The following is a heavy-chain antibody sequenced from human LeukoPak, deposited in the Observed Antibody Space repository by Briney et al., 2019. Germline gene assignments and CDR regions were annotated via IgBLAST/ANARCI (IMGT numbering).Heavy chain of an antibody. CDR1: GCTFDSYC. Sequence: GGSLSLSCAASGCTFDSYCMSWLRQAPGKGLEWVANIKQDGSEKNYVASVKGRFTISRDNAKKSLYLQMNSLRAEDTAVYYCSRDCRDGWYVLWWGQGTLVTVSS. J-gene: IGHJ4*02. CDR3: SRDCRDGWYVLW. D-gene: IGHD6-19*01. V-gene: IGHV3-7*01. CDR2: IKQDGSEK.